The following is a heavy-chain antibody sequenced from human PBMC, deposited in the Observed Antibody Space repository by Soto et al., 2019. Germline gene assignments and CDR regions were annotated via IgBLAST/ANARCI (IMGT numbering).Heavy chain of an antibody. CDR3: ARDRVSLAMFGVPVGVFKN. J-gene: IGHJ4*02. Sequence: ASVKVSCKASGYTFTTFAMHWVRQAPGQRPEWLGWINAGSGYTKYSQNFQDRVTISSDTSASTAYMELSSLRSGDTAIYYCARDRVSLAMFGVPVGVFKNWGQGXLVTVYS. D-gene: IGHD3-3*01. CDR1: GYTFTTFA. CDR2: INAGSGYT. V-gene: IGHV1-3*01.